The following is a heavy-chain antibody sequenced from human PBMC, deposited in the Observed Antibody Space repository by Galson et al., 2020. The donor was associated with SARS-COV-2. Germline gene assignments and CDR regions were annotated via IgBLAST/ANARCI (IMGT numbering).Heavy chain of an antibody. V-gene: IGHV1-2*02. Sequence: ASVKVSCKASGFTFTDYYMNWVRQAPGQGLEWVGWINPYSGDTDLAQNFQGRVTMTSDTTINTAYMELSSLRSDDTAIYYCASGDYGVSWGQGTLITVSS. D-gene: IGHD4-17*01. CDR3: ASGDYGVS. CDR2: INPYSGDT. J-gene: IGHJ1*01. CDR1: GFTFTDYY.